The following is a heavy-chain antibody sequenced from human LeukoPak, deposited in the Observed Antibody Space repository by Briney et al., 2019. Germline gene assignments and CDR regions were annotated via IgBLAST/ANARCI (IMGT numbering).Heavy chain of an antibody. D-gene: IGHD3-9*01. CDR1: GFTFSSYA. J-gene: IGHJ6*02. CDR2: ISGSGGST. CDR3: AKDILTGYSYHYYYGMDV. Sequence: GGSLRLSCAASGFTFSSYAMSWVRQAPGKGLEWVSAISGSGGSTYYAGSVKGRFTISRDNSKNTLYLQMNSLRAEDTAVYYCAKDILTGYSYHYYYGMDVWGQGTTVTVSS. V-gene: IGHV3-23*01.